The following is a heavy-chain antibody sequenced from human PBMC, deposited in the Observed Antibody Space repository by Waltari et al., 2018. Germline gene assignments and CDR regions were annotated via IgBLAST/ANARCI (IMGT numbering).Heavy chain of an antibody. J-gene: IGHJ4*02. CDR1: GFTFSSYA. CDR3: VRDSGWYRFEH. V-gene: IGHV3-23*01. Sequence: EVQLLESGGGLVQPGGSLRLSCAASGFTFSSYAMSWVRQAPGKGLEWVSGISGSGGSTYYADGGKGSFTIPRDNAKSSLYRQMNSRRAEDTAMYYCVRDSGWYRFEHWGQGTLVTVSS. D-gene: IGHD6-19*01. CDR2: ISGSGGST.